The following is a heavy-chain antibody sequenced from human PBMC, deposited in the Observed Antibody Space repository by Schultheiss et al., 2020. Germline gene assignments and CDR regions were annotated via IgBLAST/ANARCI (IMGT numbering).Heavy chain of an antibody. V-gene: IGHV4-59*04. CDR2: LYYSGST. CDR3: ARESNGDYVNS. D-gene: IGHD4-17*01. CDR1: GGSISSYY. J-gene: IGHJ4*02. Sequence: SETLSLTCTVSGGSISSYYWSWIRQPPGKGLEWIGSLYYSGSTYYNPSLKSRLTISVDTSKNQFSLSLRSVTAADTAVYYCARESNGDYVNSWGQGTLVTVSS.